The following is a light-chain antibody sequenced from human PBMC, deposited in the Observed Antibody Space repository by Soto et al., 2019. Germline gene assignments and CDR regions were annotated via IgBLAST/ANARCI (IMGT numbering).Light chain of an antibody. Sequence: MVLTQSPGTLALSPGEGATLSCRASQSVSKYLAWYQQKPGQAPRLLIYGASSRATGIPDSFSGSGSGTDFTLTISRLEPEDFAVYYCQQYGGSPQTFGQGTKV. CDR2: GAS. CDR3: QQYGGSPQT. J-gene: IGKJ1*01. V-gene: IGKV3-20*01. CDR1: QSVSKY.